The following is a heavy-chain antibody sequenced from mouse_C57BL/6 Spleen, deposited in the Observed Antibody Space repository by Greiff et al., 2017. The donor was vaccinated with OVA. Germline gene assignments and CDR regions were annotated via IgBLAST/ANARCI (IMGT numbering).Heavy chain of an antibody. D-gene: IGHD1-1*01. J-gene: IGHJ1*03. CDR2: IHPNSGST. CDR3: ARPSTVVATDWYFDV. CDR1: GYTFTSYW. Sequence: QVQLQQSGAELVKPGASVKLSCKASGYTFTSYWMHWVKQRPGQGLEWIGMIHPNSGSTNYNEKFKSKATLTVDKSSSTAYMQLSSLTSEDSAVYYCARPSTVVATDWYFDVWGTGTTVTVSS. V-gene: IGHV1-64*01.